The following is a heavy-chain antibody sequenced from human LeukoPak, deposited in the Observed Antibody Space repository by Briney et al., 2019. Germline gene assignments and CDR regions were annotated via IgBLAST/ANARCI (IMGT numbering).Heavy chain of an antibody. CDR3: ARDRAAAGFDAFDI. V-gene: IGHV3-30*04. D-gene: IGHD6-13*01. CDR1: GFTFSSYA. CDR2: ISYDGSNK. J-gene: IGHJ3*02. Sequence: GRSLRLSCAASGFTFSSYAMHWVRQAPGKGLEWVAVISYDGSNKYYADSVKGRFTVSRDNSKNTLYLQMNSLRAEDTAVYYCARDRAAAGFDAFDIWGRGTMVTVS.